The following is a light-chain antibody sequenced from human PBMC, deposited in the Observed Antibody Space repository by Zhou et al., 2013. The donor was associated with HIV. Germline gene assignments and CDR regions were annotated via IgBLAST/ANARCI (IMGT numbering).Light chain of an antibody. J-gene: IGKJ1*01. V-gene: IGKV1-13*02. CDR2: DAS. Sequence: AIQLTQSPSSLSASVGDRVTITCRASQGINSALAWYQQKPGKAPKLLIYDASSLESGVPSRFSGSGSGTDYTLTISSLQPEDFAPYYCQNYNGAPRTFGQGTKVEIK. CDR3: QNYNGAPRT. CDR1: QGINSA.